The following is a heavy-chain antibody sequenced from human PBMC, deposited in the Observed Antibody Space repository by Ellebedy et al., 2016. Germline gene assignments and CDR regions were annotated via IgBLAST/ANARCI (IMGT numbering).Heavy chain of an antibody. CDR1: GYSFTSYW. Sequence: GESLKISXKGSGYSFTSYWIGWVRQMPGKGLEWMGIIYPGDSDTRYSPSFQGQVTISADKSISTAYLQWSSLKASDTAMYYCARGESSPYWYFDLWGRGTLVTVSS. V-gene: IGHV5-51*01. J-gene: IGHJ2*01. CDR3: ARGESSPYWYFDL. D-gene: IGHD3-10*01. CDR2: IYPGDSDT.